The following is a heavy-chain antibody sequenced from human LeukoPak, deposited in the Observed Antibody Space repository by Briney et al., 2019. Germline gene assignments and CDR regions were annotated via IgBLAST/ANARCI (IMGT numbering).Heavy chain of an antibody. CDR1: GFIFSSYW. Sequence: GGSLRLSCAASGFIFSSYWMSWVGQAPGKGLEWVANIKQDGSEKYYVDSVKGRFTISRDNAKHSLSLQMNSLRAEDTAVYYCARDRLYGPPDYWGQGTLVTVSS. CDR2: IKQDGSEK. V-gene: IGHV3-7*01. CDR3: ARDRLYGPPDY. D-gene: IGHD4-17*01. J-gene: IGHJ4*02.